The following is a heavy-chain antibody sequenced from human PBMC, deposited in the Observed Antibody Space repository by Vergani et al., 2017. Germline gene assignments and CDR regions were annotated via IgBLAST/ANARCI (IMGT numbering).Heavy chain of an antibody. Sequence: QVQLVESGGGVVQPGRSLRLSCAASGFTFSSYGMHWVRQAPGKGLEWVAVIWYDGSNKYYADSVKGRFTISRDNSKNTLYLQMNSLRAEDTAVYYCAKPVGIQEEWADAFDIWGQGTMVTVSS. CDR1: GFTFSSYG. V-gene: IGHV3-33*06. D-gene: IGHD3-3*01. J-gene: IGHJ3*02. CDR2: IWYDGSNK. CDR3: AKPVGIQEEWADAFDI.